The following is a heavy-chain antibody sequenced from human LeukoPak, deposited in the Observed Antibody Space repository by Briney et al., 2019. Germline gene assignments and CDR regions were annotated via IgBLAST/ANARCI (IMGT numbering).Heavy chain of an antibody. D-gene: IGHD3-3*01. CDR2: IYYSGST. V-gene: IGHV4-39*07. CDR3: ARDSITIFGVVIFPNWFDP. CDR1: GGPISSSSYY. J-gene: IGHJ5*02. Sequence: SETLSLTCTVSGGPISSSSYYWGWIRQPPVKGLEWIGSIYYSGSTYYNPSLKSRVTISVDTSKNQFSLKLSSVTAADTAVYYCARDSITIFGVVIFPNWFDPWGQGTLVTVSS.